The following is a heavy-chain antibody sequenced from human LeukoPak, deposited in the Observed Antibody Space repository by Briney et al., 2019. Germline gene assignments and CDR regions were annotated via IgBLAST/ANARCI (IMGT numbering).Heavy chain of an antibody. V-gene: IGHV1-69*04. J-gene: IGHJ4*02. Sequence: GASVKVSCKASGGTFSSYAISWVRQAPGQGLEWMGRIIPILGIANYAQKFQGRVTITADKSTSTAYMELSSLRSEDTAVYYCARDTSREMATIANGHRTQETDYWGQGTLVTISS. CDR3: ARDTSREMATIANGHRTQETDY. CDR2: IIPILGIA. D-gene: IGHD5-24*01. CDR1: GGTFSSYA.